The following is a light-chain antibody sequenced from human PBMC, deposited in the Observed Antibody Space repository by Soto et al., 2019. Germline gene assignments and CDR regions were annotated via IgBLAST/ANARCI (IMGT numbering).Light chain of an antibody. Sequence: EIVMTQSPATLSVSPGERATLSCRASQSISSNLAWFQQKPGQAPRLLIYSASPRATGIPARFSGSGSGTEFPLTISSLQSEDFAVYYCQQYNNWPRTFGHGTKVEIK. CDR3: QQYNNWPRT. J-gene: IGKJ1*01. CDR1: QSISSN. V-gene: IGKV3-15*01. CDR2: SAS.